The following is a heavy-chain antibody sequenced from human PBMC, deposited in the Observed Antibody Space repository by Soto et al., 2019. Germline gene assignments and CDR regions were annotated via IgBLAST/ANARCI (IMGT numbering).Heavy chain of an antibody. V-gene: IGHV3-74*01. CDR3: ARDRVAGATGWFDP. J-gene: IGHJ5*02. D-gene: IGHD1-26*01. Sequence: DVQLVESGGGIVQPGGSLRLSCAASGFTVTSYWMHWVRQAPGKGLVWVSRTSPAGSSTYYADFVRGRFTISKDTAKNSLYLQMNSLRAEDTAVYYCARDRVAGATGWFDPWGQGTLVTVSS. CDR2: TSPAGSST. CDR1: GFTVTSYW.